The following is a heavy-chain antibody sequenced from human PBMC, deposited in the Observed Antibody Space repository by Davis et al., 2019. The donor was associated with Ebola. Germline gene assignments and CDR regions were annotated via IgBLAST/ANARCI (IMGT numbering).Heavy chain of an antibody. CDR3: ARAAYSYGEGYMDA. CDR2: IIGEGGGT. Sequence: PGGSLRPSCPASGFTFSNYWMYWFRRAPGKGLVWVSRIIGEGGGTRYADSVKDRFTISRDNAKSTVYLQLNSVRAEDTAVYYCARAAYSYGEGYMDAWGKGTTVTVS. J-gene: IGHJ6*03. V-gene: IGHV3-74*01. D-gene: IGHD5-18*01. CDR1: GFTFSNYW.